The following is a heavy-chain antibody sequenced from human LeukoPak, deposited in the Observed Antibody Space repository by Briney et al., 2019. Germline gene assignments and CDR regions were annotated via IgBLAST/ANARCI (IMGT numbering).Heavy chain of an antibody. J-gene: IGHJ5*02. CDR1: GYRFTSDG. CDR3: ARDHYAAYFRWFDP. V-gene: IGHV1-18*04. D-gene: IGHD4/OR15-4a*01. CDR2: ISPYNGYT. Sequence: GASVKVSCKASGYRFTSDGITWVRQAPGQGLEWMGWISPYNGYTRYAENLQGRVTMTADTSTSTAFLELRYLRFDDTAVYYCARDHYAAYFRWFDPWGQGTLVTVSS.